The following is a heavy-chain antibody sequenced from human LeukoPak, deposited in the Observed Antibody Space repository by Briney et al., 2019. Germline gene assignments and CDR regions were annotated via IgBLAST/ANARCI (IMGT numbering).Heavy chain of an antibody. CDR2: ISYDGSNK. D-gene: IGHD1-26*01. CDR3: ARDPESGSFLDY. CDR1: GFTFSSYT. J-gene: IGHJ4*02. V-gene: IGHV3-30*04. Sequence: GGSLRLSCAASGFTFSSYTMHWVRQPRGKGLEWVALISYDGSNKYYADSVKGRFTISRDNSKNTLYLQMNSLRAEDTAVYYCARDPESGSFLDYWGQGTLVTVSS.